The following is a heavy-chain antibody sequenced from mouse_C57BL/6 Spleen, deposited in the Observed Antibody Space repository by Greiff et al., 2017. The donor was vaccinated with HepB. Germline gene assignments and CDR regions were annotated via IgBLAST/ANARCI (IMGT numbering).Heavy chain of an antibody. Sequence: EVQLQQSVAELVRPGASVKLSCTASGFNIKNNYMHWVKQRHEQGLEWIGRIDPANGNTKYDPKFQGKATITADTSSNTAYLQLSSLTSEDTAIYYCAFYVVYSSPSYYAMDYWGQGTSVTVSS. D-gene: IGHD2-3*01. CDR3: AFYVVYSSPSYYAMDY. CDR2: IDPANGNT. V-gene: IGHV14-3*01. CDR1: GFNIKNNY. J-gene: IGHJ4*01.